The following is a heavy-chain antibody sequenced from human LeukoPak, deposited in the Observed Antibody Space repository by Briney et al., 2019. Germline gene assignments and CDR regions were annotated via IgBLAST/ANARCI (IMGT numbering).Heavy chain of an antibody. V-gene: IGHV5-51*01. J-gene: IGHJ4*02. CDR2: IYPGDSDT. CDR3: ARWGIAVVGTSPGFDY. CDR1: GYSFTNYW. D-gene: IGHD6-19*01. Sequence: GESLQISCKGSGYSFTNYWIGWVRQMPGKGLEWMGIIYPGDSDTRYSPSFQGQVTISADKSISTAYLQWSGLKASDTAMYFCARWGIAVVGTSPGFDYWGQGTLVTVSS.